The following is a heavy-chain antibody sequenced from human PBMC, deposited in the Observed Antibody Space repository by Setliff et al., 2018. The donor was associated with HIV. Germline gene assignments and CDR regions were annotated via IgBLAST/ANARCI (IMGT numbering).Heavy chain of an antibody. Sequence: SETLSLTCTVSGGSISSYYWSWIRQPPGKGLEWIGYIDNSGSTNYNPSLKSRVTISVDTSKNQFSLKLSSVTAADTAVYYCARHSIAVVIGVPERDDAFDIWGHGTMVTV. D-gene: IGHD2-21*01. J-gene: IGHJ3*02. V-gene: IGHV4-59*08. CDR3: ARHSIAVVIGVPERDDAFDI. CDR1: GGSISSYY. CDR2: IDNSGST.